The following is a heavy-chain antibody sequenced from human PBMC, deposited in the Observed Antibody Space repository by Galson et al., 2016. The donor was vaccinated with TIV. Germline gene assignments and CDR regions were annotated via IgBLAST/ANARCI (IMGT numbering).Heavy chain of an antibody. J-gene: IGHJ6*02. D-gene: IGHD6-13*01. V-gene: IGHV3-33*01. CDR1: GFTFNIYG. CDR3: ARDLRGGTSWTDHYYYYGMDV. Sequence: SLRLSCAASGFTFNIYGMHWVRQAPSKGLEWVAVIWYDGGNKYYADSVEGRFTISRDNSKNTLYLQMNSLRAEDTAVYFCARDLRGGTSWTDHYYYYGMDVWGQGTTVTVSS. CDR2: IWYDGGNK.